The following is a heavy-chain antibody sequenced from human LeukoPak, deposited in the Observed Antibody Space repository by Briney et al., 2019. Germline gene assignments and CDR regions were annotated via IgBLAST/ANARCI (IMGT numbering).Heavy chain of an antibody. CDR3: AKDSYSGYDRDYYYYGMDV. V-gene: IGHV3-43*02. CDR2: ISGDGGST. D-gene: IGHD5-12*01. CDR1: GFTFDDYA. Sequence: PGGSLRLSCAASGFTFDDYAMHWVRQAPGKGLEWVSLISGDGGSTYYADSVKGRFTISRDNSKSSLYLQMNSLRTEDTALYYCAKDSYSGYDRDYYYYGMDVWGQGTTVTVSS. J-gene: IGHJ6*02.